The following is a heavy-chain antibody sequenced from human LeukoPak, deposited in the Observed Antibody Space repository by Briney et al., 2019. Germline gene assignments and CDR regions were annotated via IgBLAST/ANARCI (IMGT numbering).Heavy chain of an antibody. Sequence: PSETLSLTCAVSGYSISSGYYWGWIRQPPGKGLEWIGSIYHSGSTYYNPSLKSRVTISVDTSKNQFSLKLSSVTAADTAVYYCARHHDYSNYDYSRQGTLVTVSS. CDR2: IYHSGST. CDR1: GYSISSGYY. V-gene: IGHV4-38-2*01. CDR3: ARHHDYSNYDY. J-gene: IGHJ4*02. D-gene: IGHD4-11*01.